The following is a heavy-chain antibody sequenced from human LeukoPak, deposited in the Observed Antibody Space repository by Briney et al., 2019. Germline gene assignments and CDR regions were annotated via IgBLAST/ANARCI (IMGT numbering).Heavy chain of an antibody. CDR1: GGSISSYY. V-gene: IGHV4-59*01. Sequence: SETLSLTCTVSGGSISSYYWSRIRQPPGKGLEWIGYIYYSGSTNYNPSLKSRVTISVDTSKNQFSLKLSSVTAADTAVYYCARGTHCSGGSCYDYWGQGTLVTVSS. J-gene: IGHJ4*02. D-gene: IGHD2-15*01. CDR3: ARGTHCSGGSCYDY. CDR2: IYYSGST.